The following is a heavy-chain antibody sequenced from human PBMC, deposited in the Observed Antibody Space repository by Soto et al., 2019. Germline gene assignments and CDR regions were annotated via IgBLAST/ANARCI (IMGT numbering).Heavy chain of an antibody. CDR1: GGSISSGSYY. CDR3: EGGPPYGSVRLGGWFDP. Sequence: SETLSLTCTVSGGSISSGSYYWGRCREPPGRGLEWIGSIEYNASTYNNPSHKSRVTISVDTSKTQFSLKLSSVTAADTAVYYCEGGPPYGSVRLGGWFDPWGQGTLVTVSS. J-gene: IGHJ5*02. CDR2: IEYNAST. V-gene: IGHV4-39*01. D-gene: IGHD3-10*01.